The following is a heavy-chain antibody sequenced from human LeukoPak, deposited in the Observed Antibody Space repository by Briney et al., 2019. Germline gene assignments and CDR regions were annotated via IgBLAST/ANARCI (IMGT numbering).Heavy chain of an antibody. CDR2: INAGNGNT. CDR1: GYTSTSYA. J-gene: IGHJ4*02. CDR3: AREEWLADFDY. Sequence: ASVKVSCKASGYTSTSYAMHWVRQAPGQRLEWMGWINAGNGNTKYSQKFQGRVTITRDTSASTAYMELSSLRSEDTAVYYCAREEWLADFDYWGQGTLVTVSS. V-gene: IGHV1-3*01. D-gene: IGHD5-12*01.